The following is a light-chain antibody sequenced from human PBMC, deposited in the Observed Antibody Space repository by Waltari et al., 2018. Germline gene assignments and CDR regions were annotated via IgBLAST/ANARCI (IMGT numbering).Light chain of an antibody. J-gene: IGLJ1*01. CDR1: SSNIGAGYD. V-gene: IGLV1-40*01. CDR2: GNI. Sequence: QSVLTQPPSVSGAPGQTVTISCTGSSSNIGAGYDVHWYQQFPGTAPQLLIYGNINRPSGVPDRFSGSKSGTSASLAITGLQAEDEADYYCQSYDSSLSGYIFGPVTTVTVL. CDR3: QSYDSSLSGYI.